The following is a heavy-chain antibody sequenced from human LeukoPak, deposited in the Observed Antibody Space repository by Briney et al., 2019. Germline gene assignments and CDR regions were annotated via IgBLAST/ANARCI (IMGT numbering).Heavy chain of an antibody. Sequence: PGGSLRLSRAASGFTFSSYAMSWVRQAPGKGLEWVSAISGSGGSTYYADSVKGRFTISRDNSKNTLYLQMNSLRAEDTAVYYCAKLYYYDSSGYYYFDYWGQGTLVTVSS. CDR2: ISGSGGST. V-gene: IGHV3-23*01. CDR1: GFTFSSYA. J-gene: IGHJ4*02. CDR3: AKLYYYDSSGYYYFDY. D-gene: IGHD3-22*01.